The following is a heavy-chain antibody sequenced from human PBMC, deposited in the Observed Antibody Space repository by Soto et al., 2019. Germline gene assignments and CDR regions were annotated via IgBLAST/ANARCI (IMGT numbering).Heavy chain of an antibody. D-gene: IGHD3-22*01. CDR3: AREMDDSSGGDY. CDR2: ISYDGSNK. J-gene: IGHJ4*02. Sequence: GGSLRLSCAASGFTFSSYAMHWVRQAPGKGLEWVAVISYDGSNKYYADSVKGRFTISRDNSKNTLYLQMNSLRAEDTAVYYCAREMDDSSGGDYWGQGTLVTVSS. CDR1: GFTFSSYA. V-gene: IGHV3-30-3*01.